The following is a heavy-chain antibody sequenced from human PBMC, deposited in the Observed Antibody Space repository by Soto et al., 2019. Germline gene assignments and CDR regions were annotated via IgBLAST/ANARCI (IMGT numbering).Heavy chain of an antibody. J-gene: IGHJ4*02. Sequence: QVQLVESGGGLVKPGGSLRLSCAASGFTFSDYYMSWIRQAPGKGLEWVSDISSSGSDTNYADSVKARFTISRDNAKNSLYMQMKSMRDGDTAVYYCARGYGDSDYWGKGPLVTVSS. D-gene: IGHD5-12*01. CDR3: ARGYGDSDY. CDR2: ISSSGSDT. CDR1: GFTFSDYY. V-gene: IGHV3-11*06.